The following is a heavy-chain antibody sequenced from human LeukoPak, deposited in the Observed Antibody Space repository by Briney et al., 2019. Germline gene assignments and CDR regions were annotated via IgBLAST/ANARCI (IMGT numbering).Heavy chain of an antibody. CDR2: IYYSGST. CDR3: ARDSGSYFGFDY. J-gene: IGHJ4*02. D-gene: IGHD1-26*01. CDR1: GGSISSYY. Sequence: PSETLFLTCTVSGGSISSYYWSWIRQPPGKGLEWIGYIYYSGSTNYNPSLKSRVTISVDTSKNQFSLKLSSVTAADTAVYYCARDSGSYFGFDYWGQGTLVTVSS. V-gene: IGHV4-59*01.